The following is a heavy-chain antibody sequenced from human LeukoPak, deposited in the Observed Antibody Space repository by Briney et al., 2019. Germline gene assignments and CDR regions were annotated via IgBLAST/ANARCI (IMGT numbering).Heavy chain of an antibody. V-gene: IGHV3-23*01. D-gene: IGHD6-6*01. J-gene: IGHJ4*02. CDR1: GFTFSTYA. Sequence: PGGSLRLSCAASGFTFSTYAMTWVRQAPGKRLEWVSAISGSGDSTYYADSVKGRFTISRDNAKNSLYLQMNSLRAEDTAVYYCARGPPYSSSPGTFDYWGQGTLVTVSS. CDR3: ARGPPYSSSPGTFDY. CDR2: ISGSGDST.